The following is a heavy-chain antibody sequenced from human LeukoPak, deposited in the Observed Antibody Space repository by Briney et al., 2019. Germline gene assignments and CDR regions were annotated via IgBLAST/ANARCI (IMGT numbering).Heavy chain of an antibody. Sequence: SETLSLTCTVSGGSISSYYWNWIRQAPGKGLEWIGYIYSDGTTSYSPSLRSRVTISIDTSRNQFSLELSSVTAADTAVYYCARVPEYSNYVDSWGKGPLVPVSS. CDR3: ARVPEYSNYVDS. J-gene: IGHJ4*02. CDR2: IYSDGTT. V-gene: IGHV4-59*12. D-gene: IGHD4-11*01. CDR1: GGSISSYY.